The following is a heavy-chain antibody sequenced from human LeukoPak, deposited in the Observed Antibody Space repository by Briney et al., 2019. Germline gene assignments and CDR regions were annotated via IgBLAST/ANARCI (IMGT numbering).Heavy chain of an antibody. CDR2: INPSGGST. D-gene: IGHD3-3*01. Sequence: GASVKVSCKASGYTFTSYYMHWVRQAPGQGLEWMGIINPSGGSTSYAQKFQGRVTITRNTSISTAYMELSSLRSEDTAVYYCARGRFLEWLLTGPATDYYYYMDVWGKGTTVTVSS. CDR3: ARGRFLEWLLTGPATDYYYYMDV. V-gene: IGHV1-46*01. CDR1: GYTFTSYY. J-gene: IGHJ6*03.